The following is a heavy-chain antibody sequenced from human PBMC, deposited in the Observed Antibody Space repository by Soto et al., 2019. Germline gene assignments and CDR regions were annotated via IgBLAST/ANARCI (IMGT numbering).Heavy chain of an antibody. CDR3: GRDQTLTGPTTLDF. V-gene: IGHV3-74*01. Sequence: PGGSLRLCCAASGFTFSRYWMHWVRQAPGKGLVWVSRISSDGSNIIYADPVKGRFTISRDNAKNTLYLQMNNLRDEDTAVYYCGRDQTLTGPTTLDFWGQGTLVTVSS. CDR2: ISSDGSNI. CDR1: GFTFSRYW. D-gene: IGHD3-9*01. J-gene: IGHJ4*02.